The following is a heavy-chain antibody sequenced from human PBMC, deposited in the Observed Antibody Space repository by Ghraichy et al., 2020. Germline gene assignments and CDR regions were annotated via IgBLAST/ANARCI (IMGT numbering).Heavy chain of an antibody. CDR3: ARDQSSWGDFDY. J-gene: IGHJ4*02. D-gene: IGHD6-13*01. Sequence: GGSLRLSCTASGFNFNMYSMNWVRQAPGKELEWVSAISSGSSYLYYADSVKGRFTISRDNTKNSLFLQMNSLRVEDTAVYYCARDQSSWGDFDYRGQGALVTVSS. V-gene: IGHV3-21*01. CDR2: ISSGSSYL. CDR1: GFNFNMYS.